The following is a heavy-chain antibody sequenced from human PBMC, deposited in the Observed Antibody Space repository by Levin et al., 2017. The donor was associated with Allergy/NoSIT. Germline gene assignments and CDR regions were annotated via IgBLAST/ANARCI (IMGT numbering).Heavy chain of an antibody. CDR2: ISGSGDST. D-gene: IGHD6-13*01. Sequence: GGSLRLSCAASGFIFSSYAMSWVRQAPGKGLEWVSLISGSGDSTHYGDSAKGRFTISRDNSKNTLYLQMNGLRAEDTAVYYCAKRTTAGTSVQPETKGYWGQGTLVTVSS. CDR1: GFIFSSYA. J-gene: IGHJ4*02. V-gene: IGHV3-23*01. CDR3: AKRTTAGTSVQPETKGY.